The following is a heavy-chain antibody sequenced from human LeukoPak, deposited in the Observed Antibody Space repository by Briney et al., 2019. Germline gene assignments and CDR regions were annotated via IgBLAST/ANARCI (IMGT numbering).Heavy chain of an antibody. D-gene: IGHD4-17*01. CDR3: ARHRSPYGDAFDI. J-gene: IGHJ3*02. CDR1: DGSISSYY. V-gene: IGHV4-59*08. CDR2: IYSSGST. Sequence: SETLSLTCTVSDGSISSYYWSWIRQPPGTGLEWIGYIYSSGSTNYNPSLKSRVTISVDTSKNQFSLKLSSVTAADTALYYCARHRSPYGDAFDIWGQGTMVTVSS.